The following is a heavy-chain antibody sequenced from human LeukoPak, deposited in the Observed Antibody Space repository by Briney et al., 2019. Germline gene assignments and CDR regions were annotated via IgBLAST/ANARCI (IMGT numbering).Heavy chain of an antibody. CDR2: IIPIFGTA. D-gene: IGHD3-3*01. CDR1: GGTFSSYA. J-gene: IGHJ4*02. Sequence: GASVKVSCKASGGTFSSYAISWVRQAPGQGLEGMGGIIPIFGTANYAQKFQGRVTITADESTSTAYMELSSLRSEDTAVYYCARGGRRITIIGVVIMGSIDYWGQGTLVPVSS. CDR3: ARGGRRITIIGVVIMGSIDY. V-gene: IGHV1-69*13.